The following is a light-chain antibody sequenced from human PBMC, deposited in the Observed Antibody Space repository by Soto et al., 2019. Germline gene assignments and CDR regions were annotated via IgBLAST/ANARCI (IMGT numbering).Light chain of an antibody. Sequence: IQLTQSPSSLSASVGDRVTITCRASEGTNNFLAWYQQKPGKAPQLLIYGASTLQSGVPSRSSGSGSGTDFTLTISSLRPEDSATYYCQQLTNYRFTFGQGTKVDIK. CDR1: EGTNNF. CDR2: GAS. V-gene: IGKV1-9*01. CDR3: QQLTNYRFT. J-gene: IGKJ2*01.